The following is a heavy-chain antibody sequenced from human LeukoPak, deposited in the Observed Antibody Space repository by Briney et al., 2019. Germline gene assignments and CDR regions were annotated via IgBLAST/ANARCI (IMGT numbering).Heavy chain of an antibody. D-gene: IGHD4-17*01. Sequence: GESLKISCMGTGYSFTSYWLGWVRQMPGKGLEWRGIIYPGDYDSRYSPSFQGQVTISADKSISTAYLQWSSLKASDTAMYYCARSSTVTTNYYYYYMDVWGKGTTVTVSS. J-gene: IGHJ6*03. CDR2: IYPGDYDS. CDR1: GYSFTSYW. V-gene: IGHV5-51*01. CDR3: ARSSTVTTNYYYYYMDV.